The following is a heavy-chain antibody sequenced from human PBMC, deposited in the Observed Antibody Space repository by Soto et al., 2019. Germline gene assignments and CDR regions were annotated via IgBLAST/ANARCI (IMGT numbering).Heavy chain of an antibody. CDR2: IYYSGST. V-gene: IGHV4-59*01. D-gene: IGHD3-22*01. CDR3: ARDLRHYYDSSGYAFDI. J-gene: IGHJ3*02. CDR1: GGSISSYY. Sequence: SETLSLTCTVSGGSISSYYWSWIRQPPGKGLEWIGYIYYSGSTNYNPSLKSRVTISVDTSKNQFSLKLSSVTAADTAVYYCARDLRHYYDSSGYAFDIWGQGTMVTVSS.